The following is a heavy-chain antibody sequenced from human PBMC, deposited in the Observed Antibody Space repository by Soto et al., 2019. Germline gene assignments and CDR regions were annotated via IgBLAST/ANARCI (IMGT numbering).Heavy chain of an antibody. CDR2: MWYDGQVE. Sequence: QVHLVESGGGVVQPGRSRTLSCAASGYSIRTSGMHWVRQAPGKGLEWVTGMWYDGQVEGYLDSVKGRFTSSRDNSNSLMSLQMSNLRVDDTAAYYCARGLPKVAGGAFDIWGHGTMVTVSS. J-gene: IGHJ3*02. CDR1: GYSIRTSG. V-gene: IGHV3-33*01. CDR3: ARGLPKVAGGAFDI. D-gene: IGHD2-15*01.